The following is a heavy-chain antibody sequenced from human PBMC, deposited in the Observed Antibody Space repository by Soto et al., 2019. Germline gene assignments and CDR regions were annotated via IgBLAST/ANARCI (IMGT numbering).Heavy chain of an antibody. Sequence: QVQLQESGPGLVKPSETLSLTCTVSGGSISTYYWSWIRQPPGKGLEWIGYIYYSGTASYNPSLKSRVTISPDTSKNQYSLKLSSVTAADTAVYYCARGGHCTDGVCSALDYWGQGTLVTVSS. CDR3: ARGGHCTDGVCSALDY. D-gene: IGHD2-8*01. CDR1: GGSISTYY. J-gene: IGHJ4*02. V-gene: IGHV4-59*08. CDR2: IYYSGTA.